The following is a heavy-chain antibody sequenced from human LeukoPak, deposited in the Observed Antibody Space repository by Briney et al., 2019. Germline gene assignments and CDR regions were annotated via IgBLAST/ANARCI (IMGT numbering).Heavy chain of an antibody. D-gene: IGHD6-6*01. J-gene: IGHJ4*02. V-gene: IGHV3-7*01. CDR3: ARIGYSSSSYDY. Sequence: GGSLRLSCAASGFPFSNYWMSWVRQAPGKGLEWVANIKEDGSTKYYVDSVKGRFTISRANAKNSVYLQISSLRVEDTAVYYCARIGYSSSSYDYWGQGTLVTVSS. CDR2: IKEDGSTK. CDR1: GFPFSNYW.